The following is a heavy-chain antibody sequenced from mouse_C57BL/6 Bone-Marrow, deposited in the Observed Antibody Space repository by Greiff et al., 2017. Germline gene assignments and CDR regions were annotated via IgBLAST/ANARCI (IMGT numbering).Heavy chain of an antibody. Sequence: QVQLQQPGAELVKPGASVKLSCKASGYTFTSYWMHWVKQRPGQGLEWIGMIHPNSGSTNYNEKFKSKATLTVDKSSRTAYMQLSSLTSEDSAVYYCARCPSDYYGSSLSVDYWGQGTTLTVSS. CDR3: ARCPSDYYGSSLSVDY. CDR2: IHPNSGST. J-gene: IGHJ2*01. V-gene: IGHV1-64*01. CDR1: GYTFTSYW. D-gene: IGHD1-1*01.